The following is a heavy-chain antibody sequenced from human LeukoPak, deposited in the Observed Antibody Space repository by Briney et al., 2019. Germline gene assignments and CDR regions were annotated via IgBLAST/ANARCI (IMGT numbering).Heavy chain of an antibody. CDR1: GFTLSSHW. CDR2: ISGSGGST. Sequence: GGSLRLSCEASGFTLSSHWMSWVRQAPGKGLEWVSTISGSGGSTYYADSVKGRFTISRDNSKNTLYLQMNSLRAEDTAVYYCAKGWVWEYSSNFDYWGQGTLVTVSS. J-gene: IGHJ4*02. CDR3: AKGWVWEYSSNFDY. V-gene: IGHV3-23*01. D-gene: IGHD6-6*01.